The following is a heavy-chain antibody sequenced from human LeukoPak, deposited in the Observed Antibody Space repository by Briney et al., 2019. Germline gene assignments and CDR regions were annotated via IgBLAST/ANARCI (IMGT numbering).Heavy chain of an antibody. CDR2: TNSGGTST. Sequence: GGSLRLSCATSGFPFSDFSMSRVRQAPGKGLEWISTTNSGGTSTYYAESVKGRFTISRDNSKNTLYLQMSSLRVEDTAVYYRAKQSYARSLGEGGPGTLVSVSS. CDR1: GFPFSDFS. J-gene: IGHJ4*02. V-gene: IGHV3-23*01. CDR3: AKQSYARSLGE. D-gene: IGHD2-8*01.